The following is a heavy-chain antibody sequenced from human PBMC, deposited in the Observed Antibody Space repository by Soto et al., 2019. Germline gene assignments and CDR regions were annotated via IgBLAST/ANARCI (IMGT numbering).Heavy chain of an antibody. J-gene: IGHJ4*02. Sequence: QVQLVQSGAEVKKPGASVKVSCKASGYTFTSFVISWVRQAPGQGLEWMGWISASNGDTNSAQKFQGRLTMATDTSTNTAYMELRSLRSDDTAVYYCASADFGVVPAATYIDHWGQGIRVAVFS. CDR2: ISASNGDT. V-gene: IGHV1-18*01. CDR1: GYTFTSFV. D-gene: IGHD2-21*01. CDR3: ASADFGVVPAATYIDH.